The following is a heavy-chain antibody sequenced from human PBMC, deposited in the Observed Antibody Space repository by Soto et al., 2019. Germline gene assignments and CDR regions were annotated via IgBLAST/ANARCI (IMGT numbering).Heavy chain of an antibody. Sequence: XECLRLSCAACGFTFSSYGRHWVRQAPGKGLEWVAVISYDGSNKYYADSVKGRFTISRDNSKNTLYLQMNSLRAEDTAVYYCAKDRSVGATRYFDYWGQGTLVTVSS. V-gene: IGHV3-30*18. CDR2: ISYDGSNK. CDR1: GFTFSSYG. D-gene: IGHD1-26*01. CDR3: AKDRSVGATRYFDY. J-gene: IGHJ4*02.